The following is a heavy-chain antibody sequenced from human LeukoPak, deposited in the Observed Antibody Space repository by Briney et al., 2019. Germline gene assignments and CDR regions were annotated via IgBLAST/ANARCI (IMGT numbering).Heavy chain of an antibody. Sequence: GGSLRLSCAASGFTFSSYWMSWVRQAPGKGLEWVANIKQDGSEKYYVDSVKGRFTISRDNAKNSLYLQMNTLRPEDTAVYYCARERQNKDFWSGGDYWGQGTMVTVSS. J-gene: IGHJ4*02. CDR1: GFTFSSYW. CDR3: ARERQNKDFWSGGDY. D-gene: IGHD3-3*01. CDR2: IKQDGSEK. V-gene: IGHV3-7*01.